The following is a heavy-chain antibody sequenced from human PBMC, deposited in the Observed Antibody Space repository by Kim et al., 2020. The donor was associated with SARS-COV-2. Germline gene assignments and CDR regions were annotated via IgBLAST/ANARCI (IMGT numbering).Heavy chain of an antibody. D-gene: IGHD6-13*01. Sequence: SVKVSCKASGGTFSSYAISWVRQAPGQGLEWMGGIIPIFGTANYAQKFQGRVTITADESTSTAYMELSSLRSEDTAVYYCARERAAAGIPLNWFDPWGQGTLVTVSS. CDR2: IIPIFGTA. V-gene: IGHV1-69*13. CDR1: GGTFSSYA. CDR3: ARERAAAGIPLNWFDP. J-gene: IGHJ5*02.